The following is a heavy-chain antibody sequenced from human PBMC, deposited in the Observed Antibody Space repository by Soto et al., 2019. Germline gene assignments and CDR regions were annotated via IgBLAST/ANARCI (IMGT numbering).Heavy chain of an antibody. CDR3: ARGRTWFAP. CDR2: IKEDGSET. J-gene: IGHJ5*02. Sequence: EAQLVESGGALVQPGGSLRLSCGVSGFTFSSYWMSWVRQAPGKGLEWVANIKEDGSETDYVDSVKGRFTISRDNAKNSVSLQMNSLRGEDTAVYYCARGRTWFAPWGQGPLVTVSS. V-gene: IGHV3-7*01. CDR1: GFTFSSYW.